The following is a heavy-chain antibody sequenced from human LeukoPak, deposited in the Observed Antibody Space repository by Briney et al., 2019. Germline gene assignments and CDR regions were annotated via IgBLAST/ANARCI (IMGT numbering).Heavy chain of an antibody. CDR1: GFTFSSYS. CDR2: ISSSSSYI. D-gene: IGHD4-17*01. J-gene: IGHJ4*02. CDR3: ARGGGDHFDY. V-gene: IGHV3-21*01. Sequence: GGSLRLSCAASGFTFSSYSMNWVRQAPGKGVEWGSSISSSSSYIYYADSVKGRFTISRDNAKNSLYLQMNSPRAEDTAVYYCARGGGDHFDYWGQGTLVTVSS.